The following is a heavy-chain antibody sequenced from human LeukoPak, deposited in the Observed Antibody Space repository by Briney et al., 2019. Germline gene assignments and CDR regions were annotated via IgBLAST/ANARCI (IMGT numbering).Heavy chain of an antibody. V-gene: IGHV1-69*13. J-gene: IGHJ6*03. Sequence: EASVKVSCKASGGTFSSYAISWVRQAPGQGLEWMGGIIPIFGTANYAQKFQGRVTITADESTSTAYMELSSLRSEDTAVYYCARGLGITMVRGANYYYYYMDVWGKGTTVTISS. CDR1: GGTFSSYA. D-gene: IGHD3-10*01. CDR2: IIPIFGTA. CDR3: ARGLGITMVRGANYYYYYMDV.